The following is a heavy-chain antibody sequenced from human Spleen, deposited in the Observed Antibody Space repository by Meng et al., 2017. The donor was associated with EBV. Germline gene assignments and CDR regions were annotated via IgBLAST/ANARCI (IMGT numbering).Heavy chain of an antibody. CDR1: GGSISSGLYY. CDR3: ARDPYASGSYSDY. J-gene: IGHJ4*02. V-gene: IGHV4-39*07. D-gene: IGHD3-10*01. CDR2: IYYTGNT. Sequence: QPQRQGAGPGLVKPSETLSLTCTVSGGSISSGLYYWGWIRQSPGKGLEWIGTIYYTGNTYYSPSLKSRVTMSVDTSKNQFSLKLSSVIAADTAVYYCARDPYASGSYSDYWGQGTLVTVSS.